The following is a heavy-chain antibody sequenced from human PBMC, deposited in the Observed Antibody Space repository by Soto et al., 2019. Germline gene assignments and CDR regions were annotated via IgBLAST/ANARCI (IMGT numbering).Heavy chain of an antibody. CDR1: GGTFSSYA. D-gene: IGHD6-13*01. Sequence: QVQLVQSGAEVKKPGSSVKVSCKASGGTFSSYAISWVRQAPGQGLEWMGGIIPIFGTANYAQKFQGRVTITADESTSTAYMELSSLRSEDTAVYYCARVKGPFRSSSWYAPYDYWGQGTLVTVSS. CDR2: IIPIFGTA. J-gene: IGHJ4*02. V-gene: IGHV1-69*12. CDR3: ARVKGPFRSSSWYAPYDY.